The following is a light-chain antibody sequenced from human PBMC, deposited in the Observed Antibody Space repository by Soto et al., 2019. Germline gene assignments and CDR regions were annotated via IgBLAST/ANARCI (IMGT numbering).Light chain of an antibody. J-gene: IGLJ2*01. Sequence: QSALTQPRSVSGSPGQSVTISCTGTSSDVGGYNYVSWYQQHPGKAPKLMIYDVSKRPSGVPDRFSGSKSGNTASLTISGVQAEEEADYYCCSYAGSYSPVVFGGGTKLTVL. CDR3: CSYAGSYSPVV. V-gene: IGLV2-11*01. CDR2: DVS. CDR1: SSDVGGYNY.